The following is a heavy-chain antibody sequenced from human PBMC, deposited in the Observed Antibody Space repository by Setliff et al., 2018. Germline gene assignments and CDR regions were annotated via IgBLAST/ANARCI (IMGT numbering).Heavy chain of an antibody. CDR3: ARQPSSGSYYNPRPYYFDY. D-gene: IGHD3-10*01. Sequence: SETLSLTCTVSGGSMTSYYWSWIRQSPWKGLERIGYVHYSGDSNYNPSLKSRVTMSVDTSKNQFSLNLRSVTAADTAVYYCARQPSSGSYYNPRPYYFDYWGQGTLVTVSS. CDR2: VHYSGDS. V-gene: IGHV4-59*13. CDR1: GGSMTSYY. J-gene: IGHJ4*02.